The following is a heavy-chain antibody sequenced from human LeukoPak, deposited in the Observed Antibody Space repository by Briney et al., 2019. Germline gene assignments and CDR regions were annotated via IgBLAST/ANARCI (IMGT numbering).Heavy chain of an antibody. CDR3: ARDFGLLRANYSDSSGGIDY. V-gene: IGHV3-30*04. CDR2: ISYDGSNK. CDR1: GFTFSSYA. Sequence: AGSLRLSCAASGFTFSSYAMHWVRQAPGKGLEWVAVISYDGSNKYYADSVKGRFTISKDHSKNTVYLQMNSLRAEDTAVYYCARDFGLLRANYSDSSGGIDYWGQGTLVTVSS. J-gene: IGHJ4*02. D-gene: IGHD3-22*01.